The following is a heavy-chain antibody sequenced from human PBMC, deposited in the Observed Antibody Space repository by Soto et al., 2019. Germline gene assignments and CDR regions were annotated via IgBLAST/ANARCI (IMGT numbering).Heavy chain of an antibody. D-gene: IGHD3-3*01. CDR2: IYSGGGT. V-gene: IGHV3-53*01. CDR3: AREMKDFWSGYGYFDY. J-gene: IGHJ4*02. CDR1: GFTVSSNY. Sequence: GSLRLSCAASGFTVSSNYMSWVRQAPGKGLEWVSVIYSGGGTYYADSVKGRFTISRENSKNTLYLQMNSLRAEDTAVYYCAREMKDFWSGYGYFDYWGQGTLVTVSS.